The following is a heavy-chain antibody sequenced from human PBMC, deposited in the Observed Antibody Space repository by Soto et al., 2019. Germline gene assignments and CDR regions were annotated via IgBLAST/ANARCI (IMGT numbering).Heavy chain of an antibody. CDR1: GVSMSSGGYY. J-gene: IGHJ4*02. CDR2: IYYSGST. V-gene: IGHV4-31*03. CDR3: ASSFYGAGSYCLDS. Sequence: QVQLQESGPGQVKASQTLSLTCTVSGVSMSSGGYYWSWIRQHPGKGLEWLGYIYYSGSTYYNPSLKSRVIISVDTSKNQFSLTLSSVTAADTAVYYCASSFYGAGSYCLDSWGQGTLVTVSS. D-gene: IGHD3-10*01.